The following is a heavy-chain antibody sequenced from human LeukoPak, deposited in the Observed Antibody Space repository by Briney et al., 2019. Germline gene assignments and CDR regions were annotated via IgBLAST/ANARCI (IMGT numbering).Heavy chain of an antibody. CDR2: FHYSGST. V-gene: IGHV4-59*01. CDR3: AREGGLRYFGSRGFDP. CDR1: GGSISSYY. Sequence: SETLSLTCTVSGGSISSYYWSWIRPPPGKELEWIGYFHYSGSTNYNPSLKSRVTISVDTSKNQFSLKLSSVTAADTAVYYCAREGGLRYFGSRGFDPWGQGTLVTVSS. J-gene: IGHJ5*02. D-gene: IGHD3-9*01.